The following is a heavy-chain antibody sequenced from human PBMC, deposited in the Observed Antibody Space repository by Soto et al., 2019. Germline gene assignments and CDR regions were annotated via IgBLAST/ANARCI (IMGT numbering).Heavy chain of an antibody. CDR1: GDSISSYH. V-gene: IGHV4-59*01. CDR2: IYHSVGT. J-gene: IGHJ4*02. Sequence: SETLSLTCTVSGDSISSYHWTWIRQIAGKGLEWIGYIYHSVGTNYNPSLKSRVTISADTSKNQLSLKLSSVTAADTAVYYCARARYDSGLSDFWGQGTLVTVSS. CDR3: ARARYDSGLSDF. D-gene: IGHD3-10*01.